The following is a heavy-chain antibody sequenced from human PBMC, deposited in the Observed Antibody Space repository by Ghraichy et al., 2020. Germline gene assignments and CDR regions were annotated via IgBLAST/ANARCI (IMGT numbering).Heavy chain of an antibody. Sequence: VKVSCETSGYTLTAHHMHWVRQAPGQGLEWVGWINPDSGDTTYAQNLQGRITVTRDTSSSTAYMELSRLRSDDTAVYYCVRDGLGRQNFDYWGQGTLVTVSS. CDR3: VRDGLGRQNFDY. V-gene: IGHV1-2*02. CDR2: INPDSGDT. D-gene: IGHD3-22*01. J-gene: IGHJ4*02. CDR1: GYTLTAHH.